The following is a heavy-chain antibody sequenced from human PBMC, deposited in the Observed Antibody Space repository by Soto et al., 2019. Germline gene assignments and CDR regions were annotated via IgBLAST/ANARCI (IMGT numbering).Heavy chain of an antibody. Sequence: QVQLQESGPGLVKPSETLSLTCTVSGGSVSSGSYYWSWIRQPPGKGLEWIGYIYYSGSTNYNPSLKSRVTISVDTSKTQFSLKLSSVTAADTAVYYCASGFYDSSGYDIWGQGTMVTVSS. V-gene: IGHV4-61*01. CDR3: ASGFYDSSGYDI. D-gene: IGHD3-22*01. J-gene: IGHJ3*02. CDR2: IYYSGST. CDR1: GGSVSSGSYY.